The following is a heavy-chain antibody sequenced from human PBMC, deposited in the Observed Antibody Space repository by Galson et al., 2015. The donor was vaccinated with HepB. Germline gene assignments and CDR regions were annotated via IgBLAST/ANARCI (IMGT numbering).Heavy chain of an antibody. CDR3: ARSITEWELVMHFDY. J-gene: IGHJ4*02. CDR1: GYSFTSYW. V-gene: IGHV5-10-1*01. D-gene: IGHD1-26*01. Sequence: QSGAEVKKPGESLRISCKGSGYSFTSYWISWVRQMPGKGLEWMGRIDPSDSYTNYSPSFQGHVTIPADKSISTAYLRWSSLKASDTAMYYCARSITEWELVMHFDYWGQGTLVTVSS. CDR2: IDPSDSYT.